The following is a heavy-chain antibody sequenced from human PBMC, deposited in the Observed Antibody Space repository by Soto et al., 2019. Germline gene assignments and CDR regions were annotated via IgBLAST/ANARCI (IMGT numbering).Heavy chain of an antibody. CDR2: IYYSGST. V-gene: IGHV4-59*01. D-gene: IGHD4-4*01. Sequence: SETLSLTCTVSGGSISTYYWSWIRQSPGKGLEWIGYIYYSGSTNYNPSLKSRVSISVDTSKNQFSLKLNSVTAADTAVYYCARDRSDSSANSFYFDYWGQGRLVTVSS. CDR1: GGSISTYY. J-gene: IGHJ4*02. CDR3: ARDRSDSSANSFYFDY.